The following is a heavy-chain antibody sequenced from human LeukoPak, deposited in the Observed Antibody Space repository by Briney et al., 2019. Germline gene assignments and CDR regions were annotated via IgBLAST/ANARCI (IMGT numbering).Heavy chain of an antibody. Sequence: GGSLRLSCAASGFTFSSYGMHWVRQAPGKGLEWVAVISYDGSNKYHADSVKGRFTISRDNSKNTLYLQMNSLRAEDTAVYYCAATAMVYYFDYWAREPWSPSPQ. CDR1: GFTFSSYG. D-gene: IGHD5-18*01. J-gene: IGHJ4*02. CDR2: ISYDGSNK. V-gene: IGHV3-30*03. CDR3: AATAMVYYFDY.